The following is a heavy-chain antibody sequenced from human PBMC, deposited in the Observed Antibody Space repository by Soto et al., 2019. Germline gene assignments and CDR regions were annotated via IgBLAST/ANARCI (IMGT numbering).Heavy chain of an antibody. D-gene: IGHD6-19*01. CDR3: ARGSSGWFDYYYYYMDV. Sequence: GSLRLSCAASGFTFSSYAMSWVRQAPGKGLEWIGSIYYSGSTYYNTSLKSRVTISVDTSKNQFSLKLSSVTAADTAVYYCARGSSGWFDYYYYYMDVWGKGTTVTVSS. CDR2: IYYSGST. V-gene: IGHV4-39*01. CDR1: GFTFSSYA. J-gene: IGHJ6*03.